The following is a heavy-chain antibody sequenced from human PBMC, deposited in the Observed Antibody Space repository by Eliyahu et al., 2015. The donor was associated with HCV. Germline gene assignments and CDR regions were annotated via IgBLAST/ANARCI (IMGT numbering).Heavy chain of an antibody. CDR1: GFTFTDDW. Sequence: EVQLVESGGGLGQPGGSLRLSCATSGFTFTDDWMHWVRQVPGKGLMWVSRINQDGRDAAYADSVRGRFIISRDNAASTVYLQMNSLRVEDTAMYYCVRDVRYFDNPTFDPWGRGTLVTVSS. CDR2: INQDGRDA. D-gene: IGHD3-9*01. V-gene: IGHV3-74*01. CDR3: VRDVRYFDNPTFDP. J-gene: IGHJ5*02.